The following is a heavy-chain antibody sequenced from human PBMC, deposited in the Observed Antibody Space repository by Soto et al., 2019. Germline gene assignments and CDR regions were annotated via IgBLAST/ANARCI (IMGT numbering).Heavy chain of an antibody. CDR3: ARDTIDCSTGDCYSRFDY. V-gene: IGHV3-72*01. D-gene: IGHD2-21*02. Sequence: GGSLRLSCAASGFTLSDHFIDWFRQAPGKGLEWVGRTRNQASSYTTEYAASVKGRFTILRDDSKNSLYLQMSSLKSEDTAVYYCARDTIDCSTGDCYSRFDYWGQGTLVTVSS. J-gene: IGHJ4*02. CDR2: TRNQASSYTT. CDR1: GFTLSDHF.